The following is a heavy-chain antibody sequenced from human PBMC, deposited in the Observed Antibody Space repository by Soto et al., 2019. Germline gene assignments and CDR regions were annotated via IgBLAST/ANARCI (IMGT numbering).Heavy chain of an antibody. D-gene: IGHD4-17*01. J-gene: IGHJ6*02. CDR2: VIPISETA. CDR3: DLPSRSHGLDV. Sequence: QVQLVQSGAEVKKPESSVKVSCKAPGGTLSSYAISWVRQAPGQGLEWMGDVIPISETANYAQRFRGRVTITADEFSSTAYMELSSLRSEDTAVYYCDLPSRSHGLDVWGQGTTVTVSS. V-gene: IGHV1-69*01. CDR1: GGTLSSYA.